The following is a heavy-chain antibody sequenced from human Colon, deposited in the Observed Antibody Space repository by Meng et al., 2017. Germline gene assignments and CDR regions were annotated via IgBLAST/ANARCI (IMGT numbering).Heavy chain of an antibody. CDR1: GGSFSGYY. CDR2: INHSGST. J-gene: IGHJ5*02. V-gene: IGHV4-34*01. D-gene: IGHD6-19*01. CDR3: ARERLSSGWYGGRWFDP. Sequence: VQRQQWGEGWLKPSETLSLTCAVYGGSFSGYYWSWIRQPPGKGLEWIGEINHSGSTNYNPSLKSRVTISVDTSKNQFSLKLSSVTAADTAVYYCARERLSSGWYGGRWFDPWGQGTLVTVSS.